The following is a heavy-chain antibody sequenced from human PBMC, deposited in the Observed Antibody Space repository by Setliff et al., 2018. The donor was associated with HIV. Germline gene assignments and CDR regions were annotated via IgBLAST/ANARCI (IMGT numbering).Heavy chain of an antibody. J-gene: IGHJ4*02. CDR2: IDHSGNI. D-gene: IGHD3-10*01. V-gene: IGHV4-34*01. CDR1: GGSFNDYY. Sequence: LSETLSLTCAVYGGSFNDYYWTWIRQPPGKGLEWIGEIDHSGNIKYHASLKSRVTISKDTSKNQISLKLRSVTAADTAVYYCARGLNYYGSGSYLPLGYWGQGTLVTVSS. CDR3: ARGLNYYGSGSYLPLGY.